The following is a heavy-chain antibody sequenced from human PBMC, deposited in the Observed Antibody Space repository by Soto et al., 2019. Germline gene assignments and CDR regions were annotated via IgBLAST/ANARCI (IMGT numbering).Heavy chain of an antibody. J-gene: IGHJ4*02. Sequence: SSVKLTSKACGSRITENVVQCRRPAPGQEQEWMGGIIPIFRTTNYARNFQGRLTITADESTSTASMELTSLTSEDTVIYYCGSVPNWGQGT. V-gene: IGHV1-69*13. CDR2: IIPIFRTT. CDR1: GSRITENV. CDR3: GSVPN.